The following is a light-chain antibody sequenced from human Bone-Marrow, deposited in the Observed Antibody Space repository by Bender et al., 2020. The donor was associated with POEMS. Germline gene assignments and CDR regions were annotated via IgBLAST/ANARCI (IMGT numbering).Light chain of an antibody. CDR1: NIGSKS. V-gene: IGLV3-21*02. Sequence: SYVLTQPPSVSVAPGQTARITCEGNNIGSKSVQWYQQKPGQAPILVIYQDNKRPSGVPDRFSGSKSGNTASLTVSGLQAEDEADYYCSSYAGSNNLVFGGGTKLTVL. CDR3: SSYAGSNNLV. CDR2: QDN. J-gene: IGLJ3*02.